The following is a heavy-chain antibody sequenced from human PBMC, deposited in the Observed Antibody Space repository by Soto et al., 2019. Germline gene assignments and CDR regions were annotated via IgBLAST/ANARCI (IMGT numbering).Heavy chain of an antibody. J-gene: IGHJ4*02. V-gene: IGHV1-46*01. Sequence: ASVKVSCKASGGSFSSYAVSWVRQAPGHGLEWMGIINPSGGSTSYAQQFQGRVTMTRDTSTSTVYMELSSQRPEDTTVYYCARGGYDILTGPDYWGQGALVTVSS. CDR1: GGSFSSYA. CDR3: ARGGYDILTGPDY. CDR2: INPSGGST. D-gene: IGHD3-9*01.